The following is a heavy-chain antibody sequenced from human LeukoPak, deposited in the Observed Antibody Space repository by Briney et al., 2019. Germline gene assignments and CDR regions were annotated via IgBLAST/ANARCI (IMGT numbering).Heavy chain of an antibody. CDR1: GFTFSSYE. J-gene: IGHJ4*02. D-gene: IGHD4-23*01. CDR3: ARVTVGTGFDY. V-gene: IGHV3-48*03. CDR2: ISSSGSTI. Sequence: PGGSLRLSCAASGFTFSSYEMNWVRQAPGKGLEWVSYISSSGSTIYYADSVKGRFTISRDNAMNSLYLQMNSLRAEDTAVYYCARVTVGTGFDYWGQGTLVTVSS.